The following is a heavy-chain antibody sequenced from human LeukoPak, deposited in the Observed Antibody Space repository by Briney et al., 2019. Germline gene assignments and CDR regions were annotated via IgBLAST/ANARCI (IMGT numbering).Heavy chain of an antibody. CDR2: ISGSGGST. CDR3: ARAGPLLRRPHFDY. Sequence: GGSLRLSCAASGFTFSSYGMSWVRQAPGKGLEWVSAISGSGGSTYYADSVKGRFTISRDNSKNTLYLQMNSLRAEDTAVYYCARAGPLLRRPHFDYWGQGTLVTVSS. CDR1: GFTFSSYG. D-gene: IGHD3-10*01. V-gene: IGHV3-23*01. J-gene: IGHJ4*02.